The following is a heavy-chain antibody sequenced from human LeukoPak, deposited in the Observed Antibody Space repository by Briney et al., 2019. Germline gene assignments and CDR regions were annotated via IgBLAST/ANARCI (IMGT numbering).Heavy chain of an antibody. Sequence: APVKVSCKAPGYTFTSYGISWVRQAPGQGLEWMGWISAYNGNTNYAQKLQGRVTMTTDTSTSTAYMELRSLRSDDTAVYYCARNGRTLRYLDWLPFDYWGQGTLVTVSS. D-gene: IGHD3-9*01. CDR3: ARNGRTLRYLDWLPFDY. V-gene: IGHV1-18*01. CDR1: GYTFTSYG. J-gene: IGHJ4*02. CDR2: ISAYNGNT.